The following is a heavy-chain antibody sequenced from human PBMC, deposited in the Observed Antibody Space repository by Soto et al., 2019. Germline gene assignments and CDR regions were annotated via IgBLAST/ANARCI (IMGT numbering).Heavy chain of an antibody. Sequence: PGGSLRLSCAASGFTFSSYAMSWVRQAPGKGLEWVSAISGSGDSTYYADSVKGRFTISRDNSKNTLYLQMNSLRAEDTAVYYCAKAAYCGGDCYPQFSYWGQGTLVTVSS. D-gene: IGHD2-21*02. CDR3: AKAAYCGGDCYPQFSY. CDR2: ISGSGDST. CDR1: GFTFSSYA. J-gene: IGHJ4*02. V-gene: IGHV3-23*01.